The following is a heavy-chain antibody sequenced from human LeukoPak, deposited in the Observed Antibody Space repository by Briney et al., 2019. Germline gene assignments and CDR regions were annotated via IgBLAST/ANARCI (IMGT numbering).Heavy chain of an antibody. CDR2: ISWNSGSI. J-gene: IGHJ5*02. CDR1: GFTFDDYA. D-gene: IGHD6-13*01. CDR3: AKDNVAAAGGWFDP. Sequence: GGSLRLSCAASGFTFDDYAMHWVRQAPGKGLEWVSGISWNSGSIGYADSVKGRFTISRDNAKNSLYLQMNSLRAENTALYYCAKDNVAAAGGWFDPWGQGTLVTVSS. V-gene: IGHV3-9*01.